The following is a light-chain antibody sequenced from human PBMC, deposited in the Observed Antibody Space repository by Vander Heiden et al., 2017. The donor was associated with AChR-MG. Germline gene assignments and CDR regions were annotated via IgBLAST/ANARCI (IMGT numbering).Light chain of an antibody. V-gene: IGLV3-1*01. Sequence: SYELTQPPSVSVSPGQTASITCSGDKLGDKYACWYQQKPGQSPVLVIYQHTKRPSGIPERFSGSNAGNTATLTIGGTQAMDEADYYCQAWDSSTVVFGGGTKLTVL. J-gene: IGLJ2*01. CDR3: QAWDSSTVV. CDR1: KLGDKY. CDR2: QHT.